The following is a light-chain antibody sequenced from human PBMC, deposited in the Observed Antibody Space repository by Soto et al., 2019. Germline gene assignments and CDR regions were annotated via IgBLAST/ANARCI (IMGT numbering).Light chain of an antibody. CDR2: DVS. J-gene: IGKJ3*01. V-gene: IGKV3-11*01. Sequence: EIVLTQSPATLSLSPGERATLSCRASQSVDNYLAWYQQKPGQAPRLLIYDVSNRATGTPARFSGSGSGTDFTLSISSLVPEDFAVYFCQRRSNRPRCTFGPGTKVDIK. CDR3: QRRSNRPRCT. CDR1: QSVDNY.